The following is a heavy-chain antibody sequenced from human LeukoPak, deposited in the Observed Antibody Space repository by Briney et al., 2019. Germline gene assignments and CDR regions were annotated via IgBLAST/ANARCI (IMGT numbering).Heavy chain of an antibody. J-gene: IGHJ4*02. V-gene: IGHV3-23*01. D-gene: IGHD1-26*01. Sequence: PGGSLRLSCAASGFTFSSYAMSWVRQAPGKGLEWVSGISDSGDSTYYADSVKGRFTISRDNSKNTLYLQMSSLRAEDTAVYYCAKISGSRVEPNDYWGQGTLVTVSS. CDR2: ISDSGDST. CDR1: GFTFSSYA. CDR3: AKISGSRVEPNDY.